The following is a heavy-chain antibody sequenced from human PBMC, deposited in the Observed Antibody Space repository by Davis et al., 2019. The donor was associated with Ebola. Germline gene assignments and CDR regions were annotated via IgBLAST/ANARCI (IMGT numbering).Heavy chain of an antibody. J-gene: IGHJ4*02. CDR1: GFTFSSYG. CDR3: ARVAVAKYYFDD. V-gene: IGHV3-33*01. CDR2: IWYDGSNK. Sequence: GGSLRLSCAASGFTFSSYGMHWVRQAPGKGLEWVAVIWYDGSNKYYADSVKGRFTISRDNSKNTLYLQMNSLGAEDTAVYYCARVAVAKYYFDDWGQGTLVTVSS.